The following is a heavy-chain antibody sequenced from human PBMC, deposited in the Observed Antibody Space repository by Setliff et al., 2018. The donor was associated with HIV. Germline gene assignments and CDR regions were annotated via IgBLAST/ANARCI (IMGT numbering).Heavy chain of an antibody. V-gene: IGHV2-70*11. J-gene: IGHJ4*02. Sequence: SGPTLVNPTQTLTLTCTFSGFSLSASGMCVSWIRQPPGKALEWLARIDWDDDKYYNTSLKTRLAISKDTSKNQVVLTMTNLDPVDTATYYCARITRATVTTSYFDSWGQGTLVTVSS. CDR1: GFSLSASGMC. D-gene: IGHD4-17*01. CDR2: IDWDDDK. CDR3: ARITRATVTTSYFDS.